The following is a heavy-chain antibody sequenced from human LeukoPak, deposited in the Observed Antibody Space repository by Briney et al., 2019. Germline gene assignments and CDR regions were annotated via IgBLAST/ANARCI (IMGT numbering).Heavy chain of an antibody. D-gene: IGHD5-18*01. Sequence: SETLSLTCTVSGGSISSSSYYWDWIRQPPGKGLEWIGSIYYSGGTYYNPSLKSRVTISVDTSKNQFSLQLSSVTAADTAVYYCARDRGYSYGWAAYYFDYWGQGTLVTVSS. CDR1: GGSISSSSYY. V-gene: IGHV4-39*07. J-gene: IGHJ4*02. CDR3: ARDRGYSYGWAAYYFDY. CDR2: IYYSGGT.